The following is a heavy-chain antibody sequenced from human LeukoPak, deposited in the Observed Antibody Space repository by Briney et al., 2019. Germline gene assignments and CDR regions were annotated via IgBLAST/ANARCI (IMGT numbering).Heavy chain of an antibody. V-gene: IGHV4-61*02. Sequence: PSETLSLTCTVSGVSINSGSYYWSWIRQPAGKGLEWIGRISTSGSTNYNPSLKSRVTMSVDTSKNQFSLMLSSVTAADTAVYYCARATGCGGGGCPISHFYYYYQMDVWGKGTSVTVSS. CDR2: ISTSGST. CDR3: ARATGCGGGGCPISHFYYYYQMDV. D-gene: IGHD2-15*01. J-gene: IGHJ6*03. CDR1: GVSINSGSYY.